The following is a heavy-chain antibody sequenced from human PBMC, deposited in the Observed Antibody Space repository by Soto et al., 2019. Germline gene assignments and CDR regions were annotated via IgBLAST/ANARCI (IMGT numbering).Heavy chain of an antibody. D-gene: IGHD3-22*01. J-gene: IGHJ3*02. V-gene: IGHV4-31*03. CDR3: ARDRVYYDIFRAGAFDI. Sequence: SETLSLTCTVSGGSISSGGYYWSWIRQHPGKGLEWIGYIYYSGSTYYNPSLKSRVTISVDTSKNQFSLKLSSVTAADTAVYYCARDRVYYDIFRAGAFDIWGQGTMVTVSS. CDR2: IYYSGST. CDR1: GGSISSGGYY.